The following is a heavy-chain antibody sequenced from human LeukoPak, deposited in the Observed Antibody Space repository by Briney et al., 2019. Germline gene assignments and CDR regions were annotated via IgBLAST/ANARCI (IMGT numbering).Heavy chain of an antibody. CDR2: INPSGGST. Sequence: GASVKVSCKASGYTFTSYYMHWVRQAPGQGLEWMGIINPSGGSTSYAKKFQGRVTITRDTSTSTVYMELSSLRSEDTAVYYCARDRQDYVNFDYWGQGTLVTVSS. V-gene: IGHV1-46*03. CDR1: GYTFTSYY. D-gene: IGHD4-17*01. J-gene: IGHJ4*02. CDR3: ARDRQDYVNFDY.